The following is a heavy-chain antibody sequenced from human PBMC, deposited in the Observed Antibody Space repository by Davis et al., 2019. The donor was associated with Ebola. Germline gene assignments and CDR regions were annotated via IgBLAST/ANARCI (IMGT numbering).Heavy chain of an antibody. CDR2: ISSSGSTI. J-gene: IGHJ5*02. CDR3: ARDPQTKSVPDP. V-gene: IGHV3-11*04. CDR1: GFTFSDYY. D-gene: IGHD2-8*01. Sequence: GESLKISCAASGFTFSDYYMSWIRQAPGKGLEWVSYISSSGSTIYYADSVKGRFTISRDNAKNSLYLQMNSLRDEDTAVYYCARDPQTKSVPDPWGQGTLVTVSS.